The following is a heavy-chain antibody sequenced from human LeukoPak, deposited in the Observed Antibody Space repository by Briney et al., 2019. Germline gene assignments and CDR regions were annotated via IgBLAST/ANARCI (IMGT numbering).Heavy chain of an antibody. J-gene: IGHJ5*02. D-gene: IGHD6-13*01. V-gene: IGHV1-18*01. CDR1: GYTFTSYG. CDR3: ARLMVTGYSSSWYEGVGVWFDP. CDR2: ISAYNGNA. Sequence: GASVKVSCKASGYTFTSYGISWVRQAPGQGLEWMGWISAYNGNANYAQKLQGRVTMTTDTSTSTAYMELRSLRSDDTAVYYCARLMVTGYSSSWYEGVGVWFDPWGQGTLVTVSS.